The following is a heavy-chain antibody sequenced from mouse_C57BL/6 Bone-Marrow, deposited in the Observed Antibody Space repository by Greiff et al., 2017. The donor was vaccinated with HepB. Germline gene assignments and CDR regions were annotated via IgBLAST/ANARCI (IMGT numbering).Heavy chain of an antibody. Sequence: EVQLVESGGGLVQPKGSLKLSCAASGFTFNTYAMHWVRQAPGKGLEWVARIRSKSSNYATYYADSVKDRFTISTDDSQSMLYLQMNNLKTEDTAMYDCVRVNYGSSYGENYAMDYWGQGTSVTVSS. CDR3: VRVNYGSSYGENYAMDY. CDR1: GFTFNTYA. D-gene: IGHD1-1*01. J-gene: IGHJ4*01. CDR2: IRSKSSNYAT. V-gene: IGHV10-3*01.